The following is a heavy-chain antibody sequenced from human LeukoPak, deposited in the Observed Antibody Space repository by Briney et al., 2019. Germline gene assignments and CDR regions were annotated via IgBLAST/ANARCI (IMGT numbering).Heavy chain of an antibody. CDR2: INTRTGGT. D-gene: IGHD3-16*02. CDR1: GYTFSGYF. CDR3: ATSFYRQTDA. V-gene: IGHV1-2*02. J-gene: IGHJ5*02. Sequence: ASVKVSCTASGYTFSGYFLHWVRQAPGQGLEWMGWINTRTGGTNYAQKFQGRVVMTLVTAISTAYLDLSRLTSDDTAVYYCATSFYRQTDAWGQGSLVTVSS.